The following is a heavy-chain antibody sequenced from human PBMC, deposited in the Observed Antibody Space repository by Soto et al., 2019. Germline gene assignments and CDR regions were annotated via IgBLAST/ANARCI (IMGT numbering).Heavy chain of an antibody. CDR3: AKDLSLYSSSWDSSGGGY. V-gene: IGHV3-30*18. D-gene: IGHD6-13*01. CDR2: ISYDGSNK. J-gene: IGHJ4*02. CDR1: GFTFSSYG. Sequence: GGSLRLSCAASGFTFSSYGMHWVRQAPGKGLEWVAVISYDGSNKYYADSVKGRFTISRDNSKNTLYLQMNSLRAEDTAVYYCAKDLSLYSSSWDSSGGGYWGQGTLVTVSS.